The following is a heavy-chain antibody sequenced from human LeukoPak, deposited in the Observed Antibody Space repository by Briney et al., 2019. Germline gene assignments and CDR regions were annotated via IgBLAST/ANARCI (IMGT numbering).Heavy chain of an antibody. J-gene: IGHJ3*02. Sequence: ASVKVSCKASGGTFSSYAISWVRQAPGQGLEWMGGIIPIFGTANYAQKFRGRVTITADESTSTAYMELSSLRSEDTAVYYCARDDTDYYDSSGHAFDIWGQGTMVTVSS. D-gene: IGHD3-22*01. V-gene: IGHV1-69*13. CDR2: IIPIFGTA. CDR1: GGTFSSYA. CDR3: ARDDTDYYDSSGHAFDI.